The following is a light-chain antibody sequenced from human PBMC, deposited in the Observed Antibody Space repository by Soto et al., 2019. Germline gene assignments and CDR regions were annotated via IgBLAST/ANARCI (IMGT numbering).Light chain of an antibody. CDR3: QQRSNWPRT. Sequence: EIVMTQSPATLSVSPGERATLSCRASQSITRNLSWYQHSPCQAPRLLIYDTSDRATGLPARFSGSGSGTDFTLTISSLEPEDLAVYYCQQRSNWPRTFGQGTKVDIK. J-gene: IGKJ1*01. CDR2: DTS. CDR1: QSITRN. V-gene: IGKV3-11*01.